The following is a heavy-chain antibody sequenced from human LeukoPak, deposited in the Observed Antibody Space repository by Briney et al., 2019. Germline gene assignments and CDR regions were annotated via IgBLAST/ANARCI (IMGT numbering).Heavy chain of an antibody. CDR1: GYTFTSYA. J-gene: IGHJ5*02. CDR3: ARERGVGATIVNWFDP. V-gene: IGHV1-3*01. Sequence: ASVKVSCKASGYTFTSYAMHWVRQAPGQRLEWMGWINAGNGNTKYSQKFQGRVTITRDTSASTAYMELSSLRSEDTAVYYCARERGVGATIVNWFDPWGQGTLVTVSS. D-gene: IGHD1-26*01. CDR2: INAGNGNT.